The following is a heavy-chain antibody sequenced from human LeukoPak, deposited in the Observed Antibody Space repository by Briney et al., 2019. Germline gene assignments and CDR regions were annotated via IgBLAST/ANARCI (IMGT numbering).Heavy chain of an antibody. Sequence: SETLSLTCTVSGGSISGYYYNWSRQPPGKGLEWIGFIHSSGTTEYIPSLRGRVTLSVATSKNQLSLKLTSVTAADTAVYYCASLTATPAGSYHYHYIHVWGKGTTVTVSS. CDR3: ASLTATPAGSYHYHYIHV. V-gene: IGHV4-4*09. D-gene: IGHD3-9*01. CDR2: IHSSGTT. J-gene: IGHJ6*03. CDR1: GGSISGYY.